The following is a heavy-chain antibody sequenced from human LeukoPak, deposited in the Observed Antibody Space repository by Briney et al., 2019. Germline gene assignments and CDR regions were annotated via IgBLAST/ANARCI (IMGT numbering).Heavy chain of an antibody. D-gene: IGHD2-2*01. V-gene: IGHV1-3*01. Sequence: ASVKVSCKASGYTFTSYAMHWVRQAPGQRLEWMGWINAGNGNTKYSQKFQGRVTITRDTSASTAYMELSSLRSEDTAVYYCARVPDLNPDYCSSTSCYGGYFDYWGQGTLVTVSS. CDR3: ARVPDLNPDYCSSTSCYGGYFDY. CDR2: INAGNGNT. CDR1: GYTFTSYA. J-gene: IGHJ4*02.